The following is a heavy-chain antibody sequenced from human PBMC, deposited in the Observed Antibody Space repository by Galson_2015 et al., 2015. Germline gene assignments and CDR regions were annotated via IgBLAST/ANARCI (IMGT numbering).Heavy chain of an antibody. D-gene: IGHD3-22*01. CDR1: GFTFSSYA. J-gene: IGHJ4*02. Sequence: SLRLSCAASGFTFSSYAMSWVRQAPGKGLEWVSAISGSGGSTYYADSVKGRFTISRDNSKNTLYLQMNSLRAEDTALYYCAKDRYYDSSGSLLDYWGQGTLVTVSS. CDR2: ISGSGGST. CDR3: AKDRYYDSSGSLLDY. V-gene: IGHV3-23*01.